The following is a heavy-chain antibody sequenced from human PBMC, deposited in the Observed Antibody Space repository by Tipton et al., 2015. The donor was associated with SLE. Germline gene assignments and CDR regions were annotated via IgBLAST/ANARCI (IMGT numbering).Heavy chain of an antibody. J-gene: IGHJ4*02. CDR1: HFDVSASYY. CDR2: VYRDGRT. V-gene: IGHV4-38-2*01. CDR3: ARQSFGGSWEFDY. D-gene: IGHD6-13*01. Sequence: TLSLTCSVSHFDVSASYYWGWVRQTPEKGLAWLGSVYRDGRTFYNPSLKSRLTISIDSSKNQFSLRLESSTAADTAVYFCARQSFGGSWEFDYWGQGALVTVSS.